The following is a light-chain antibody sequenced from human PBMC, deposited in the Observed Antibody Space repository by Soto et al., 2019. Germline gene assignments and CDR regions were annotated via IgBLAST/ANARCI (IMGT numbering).Light chain of an antibody. J-gene: IGLJ2*01. CDR1: SSDVGSYNL. CDR2: EGS. Sequence: QSALTQPASVSGSPGQSITISCTGTSSDVGSYNLVSWYKQHPGKAPKLMIYEGSKRPSGVSNRFSGSKSGNTASLTISGLQAEDEADYYCCSYADSSTYVVFGGGTKVTVL. CDR3: CSYADSSTYVV. V-gene: IGLV2-23*01.